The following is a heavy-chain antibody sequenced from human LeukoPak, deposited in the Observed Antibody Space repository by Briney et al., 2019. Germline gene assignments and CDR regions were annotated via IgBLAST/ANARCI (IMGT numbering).Heavy chain of an antibody. D-gene: IGHD1-26*01. V-gene: IGHV3-30*02. CDR3: AKDASSGSYAPFDY. CDR1: GFTFSSYG. Sequence: GGSLRLSCAASGFTFSSYGMHWVRQAPGKGLEWVAFIRYDGSNKYYADSVKGRFTISRDNSKNTLCLQMNSLRAEDTAVYYCAKDASSGSYAPFDYWGQGTLVTVSS. CDR2: IRYDGSNK. J-gene: IGHJ4*02.